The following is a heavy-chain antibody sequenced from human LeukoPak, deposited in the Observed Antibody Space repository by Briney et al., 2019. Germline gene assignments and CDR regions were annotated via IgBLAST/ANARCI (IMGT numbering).Heavy chain of an antibody. D-gene: IGHD3/OR15-3a*01. J-gene: IGHJ4*02. CDR1: GFTFSNYW. V-gene: IGHV3-7*01. Sequence: QSGGSLRLSCAASGFTFSNYWMTWIRQAPGKGLEWVANMNLDGSEKYYVDFVKGRFIISRDNAKNSLYLHMNSLTAEDTAIYYCARDDGFSCYSYWGQGTLVTVSS. CDR2: MNLDGSEK. CDR3: ARDDGFSCYSY.